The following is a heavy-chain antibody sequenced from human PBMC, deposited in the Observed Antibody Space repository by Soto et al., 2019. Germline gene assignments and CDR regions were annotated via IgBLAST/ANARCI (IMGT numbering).Heavy chain of an antibody. J-gene: IGHJ3*02. V-gene: IGHV1-18*04. CDR1: GYTFTSYG. Sequence: ASVKVSCKASGYTFTSYGISWVRQAPGQGLKWMGWISAYNGNTNYAQKLQGRVTMTTDTSTSTAYMELRSLRSDDTAVYYCARVARHYYDSSGYSSGAFDIWGQGTMVTVSS. CDR2: ISAYNGNT. CDR3: ARVARHYYDSSGYSSGAFDI. D-gene: IGHD3-22*01.